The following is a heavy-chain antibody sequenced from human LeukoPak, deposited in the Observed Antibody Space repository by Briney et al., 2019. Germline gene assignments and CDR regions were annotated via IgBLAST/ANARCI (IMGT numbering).Heavy chain of an antibody. CDR1: GFTFSSYA. D-gene: IGHD3-9*01. V-gene: IGHV3-30-3*01. CDR3: ARDRRLRYFDWLSLFDAFDI. J-gene: IGHJ3*02. Sequence: GGSLRLSCAASGFTFSSYAMHWVRQAPGKGLEWVAVISYDGSNKYYADSVKGRFTISRDNSKNTLYLQMNSLRAEDTAVYYCARDRRLRYFDWLSLFDAFDIWGQGTMVTVSS. CDR2: ISYDGSNK.